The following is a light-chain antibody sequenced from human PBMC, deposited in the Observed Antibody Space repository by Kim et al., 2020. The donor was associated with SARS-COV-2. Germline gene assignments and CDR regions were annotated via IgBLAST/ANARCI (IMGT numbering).Light chain of an antibody. CDR1: QSVSSY. Sequence: GERATHSCRASQSVSSYLAWYQQKPGQAPRLLIYDASNRATGIPARFSGSGSGTDFTLTISSLEPEDFAVYYCQQRSNWPPRSITFGQGTRLEIK. J-gene: IGKJ5*01. CDR2: DAS. V-gene: IGKV3-11*01. CDR3: QQRSNWPPRSIT.